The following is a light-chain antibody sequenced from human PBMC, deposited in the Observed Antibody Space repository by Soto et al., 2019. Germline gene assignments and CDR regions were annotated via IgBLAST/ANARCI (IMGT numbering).Light chain of an antibody. V-gene: IGKV3-15*01. CDR2: GAS. J-gene: IGKJ4*01. Sequence: EIVMTQSPATLSVSPGERATLSCRASQSVSSNLAWYQQKPGQAPRLLIYGASTRATGIPARFSGSGSGTDFTLTISRLEPEDFGMFYCQQYGNSPLTFGGGTKVDIK. CDR3: QQYGNSPLT. CDR1: QSVSSN.